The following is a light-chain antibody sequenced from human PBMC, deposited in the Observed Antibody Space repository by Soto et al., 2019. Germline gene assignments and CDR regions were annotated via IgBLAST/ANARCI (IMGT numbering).Light chain of an antibody. CDR3: QQYNSYPWT. CDR1: QSISSY. Sequence: DIQMTQSPASLSASVGDRVTTTCRASQSISSYLNWYQQKPGKAPKLLIYAASSLQSGVPSRFSGSGSGTDFTLTISRLQPEDFATYYCQQYNSYPWTFGQGTKVDIK. V-gene: IGKV1-39*01. CDR2: AAS. J-gene: IGKJ1*01.